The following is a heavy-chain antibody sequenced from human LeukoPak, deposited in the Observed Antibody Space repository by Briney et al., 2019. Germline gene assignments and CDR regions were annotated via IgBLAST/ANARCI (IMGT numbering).Heavy chain of an antibody. Sequence: GGSLRLSCAASGFTFSSYTMNWVRQAPGKGLEWVSSISSSSSYIYYADSVKGRFTISRDNAKKSLFLRMNSLRAEDTAVYYCARATTYDILTGYSDYWGQGTLVTVSS. CDR2: ISSSSSYI. CDR1: GFTFSSYT. V-gene: IGHV3-21*01. D-gene: IGHD3-9*01. CDR3: ARATTYDILTGYSDY. J-gene: IGHJ4*02.